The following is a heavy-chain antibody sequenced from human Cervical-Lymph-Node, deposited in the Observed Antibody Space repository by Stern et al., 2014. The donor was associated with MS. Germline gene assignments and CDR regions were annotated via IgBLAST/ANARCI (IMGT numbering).Heavy chain of an antibody. CDR1: GFIFDDFA. CDR2: VSWNNATI. J-gene: IGHJ4*02. D-gene: IGHD6-6*01. Sequence: QLVESGGGLVPPGRSLRISCAASGFIFDDFAMHWVRQTPGKGLEWVSGVSWNNATIDYGDSVKGRFTISRDNAKNSLYLEMNNLRREDTGLYYCVRDLFSSSFTRFDYWGQGILVTVSS. V-gene: IGHV3-9*01. CDR3: VRDLFSSSFTRFDY.